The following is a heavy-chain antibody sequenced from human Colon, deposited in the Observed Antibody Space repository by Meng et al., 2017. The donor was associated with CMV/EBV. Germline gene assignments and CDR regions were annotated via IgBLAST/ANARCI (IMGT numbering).Heavy chain of an antibody. Sequence: SLSLSCEPSGLTFSTYAIAWVRQAPGKGLEWVAGISDSGAYTYYADSVRGRFTISRDNSMNTLYLQMNSLRAEDTAVYYCAKDYITAYWGQGTLVTVSS. CDR2: ISDSGAYT. V-gene: IGHV3-23*01. J-gene: IGHJ4*02. CDR3: AKDYITAY. D-gene: IGHD2-21*02. CDR1: GLTFSTYA.